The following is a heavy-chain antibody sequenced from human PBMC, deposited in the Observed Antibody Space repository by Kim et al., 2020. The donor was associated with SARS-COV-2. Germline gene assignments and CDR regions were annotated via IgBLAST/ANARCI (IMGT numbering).Heavy chain of an antibody. V-gene: IGHV3-30*07. CDR3: ARSFSDYDILTGGYMDV. J-gene: IGHJ6*02. Sequence: VKGRFTISKNNSKSTLYLQMSSLRAEDTAVYYCARSFSDYDILTGGYMDVWGQGTTVTVSS. D-gene: IGHD3-9*01.